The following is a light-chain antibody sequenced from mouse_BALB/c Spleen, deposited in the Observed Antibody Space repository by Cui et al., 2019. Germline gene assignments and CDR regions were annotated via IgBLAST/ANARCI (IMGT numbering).Light chain of an antibody. V-gene: IGKV10-96*01. CDR1: QDISNY. CDR3: LQGNKLPYT. J-gene: IGKJ2*01. CDR2: HTK. Sequence: IQITQTTFSLSASLGDRVTISCKASQDISNYLNWYQQKPDRTVKLLIYHTKRLQDGVPSRFSGSGSGKDYSLTISNLEQEDMATYFCLQGNKLPYTFGGGTKLEIK.